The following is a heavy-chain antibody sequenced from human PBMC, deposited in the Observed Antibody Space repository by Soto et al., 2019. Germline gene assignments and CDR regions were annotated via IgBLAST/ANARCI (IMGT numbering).Heavy chain of an antibody. CDR2: ISAYNGNT. Sequence: ASVKVSCKASGYTFTSYGISWVRQAPGQGLEWMGWISAYNGNTNYAQKLQGRVTMTTDTSTSTAYMELRSLRSDDTAVYYCARQGYDFWSFIPDWFDPWGQGTLVTVSS. D-gene: IGHD3-3*01. V-gene: IGHV1-18*01. CDR1: GYTFTSYG. CDR3: ARQGYDFWSFIPDWFDP. J-gene: IGHJ5*02.